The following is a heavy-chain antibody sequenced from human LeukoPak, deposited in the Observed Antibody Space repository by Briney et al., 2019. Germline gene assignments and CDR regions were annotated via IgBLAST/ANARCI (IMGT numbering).Heavy chain of an antibody. CDR2: IYTNENT. CDR3: ARGVYIAAAQYGY. CDR1: GGSISIYY. V-gene: IGHV4-4*07. D-gene: IGHD6-13*01. J-gene: IGHJ4*02. Sequence: PSETLSLTCTVSGGSISIYYWNWIRQPAGKGLEWIGRIYTNENTFFNPSLKSRVTMSVDTSKNQFSLQLTSVTAADAAVYYCARGVYIAAAQYGYWGQGTLVTVSS.